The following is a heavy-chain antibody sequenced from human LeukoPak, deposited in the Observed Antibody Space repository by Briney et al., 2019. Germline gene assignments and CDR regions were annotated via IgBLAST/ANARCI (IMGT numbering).Heavy chain of an antibody. CDR1: PFSITSGYY. J-gene: IGHJ4*02. Sequence: AASLSLPCTASPFSITSGYYRCLIRQPPGQGLGWIGSIFHSGNTYYNPSLKSRVTRSADTSKNQFSLKLSTVTAADTAVYYCARVSYGDYVRWDFDSWGQGTLVTVSS. CDR3: ARVSYGDYVRWDFDS. CDR2: IFHSGNT. V-gene: IGHV4-38-2*02. D-gene: IGHD4-17*01.